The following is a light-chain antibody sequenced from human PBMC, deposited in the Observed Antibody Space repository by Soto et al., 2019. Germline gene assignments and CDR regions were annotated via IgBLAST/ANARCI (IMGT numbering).Light chain of an antibody. CDR2: GAS. J-gene: IGKJ2*01. CDR3: QQYGRSPPFT. V-gene: IGKV3-20*01. Sequence: IVLTQSPGTLSLSPGERATLSCRASQSVSSTYIAWYQQNPGQAPRLLIYGASSRATGIPDRFSGSGSGTDFTLTISRLEPEDFVVYFCQQYGRSPPFTFCHGTKLQIK. CDR1: QSVSSTY.